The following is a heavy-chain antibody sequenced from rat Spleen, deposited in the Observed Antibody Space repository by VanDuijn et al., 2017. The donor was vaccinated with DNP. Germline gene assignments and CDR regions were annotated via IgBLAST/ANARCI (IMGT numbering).Heavy chain of an antibody. CDR3: ATLTGSSWYFDF. D-gene: IGHD5-1*01. J-gene: IGHJ1*01. CDR1: GFTFSDYY. Sequence: EVQLVESGGGLVQPGRSLKLSCAASGFTFSDYYMAWVRQAPTKGLEWVASISYDGGSTYYRDSVKGRFTISRDNAKSTLYLQMHSLRSEYTATYYCATLTGSSWYFDFWCPGTMVTVSS. CDR2: ISYDGGST. V-gene: IGHV5-20*01.